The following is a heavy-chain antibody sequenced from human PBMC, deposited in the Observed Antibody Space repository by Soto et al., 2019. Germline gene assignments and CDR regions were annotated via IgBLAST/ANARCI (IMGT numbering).Heavy chain of an antibody. Sequence: PSETLSLTCGVYGGSFRNYYWGWIRQPPGKGLEWMGLISHSGRAISHPSFASRATISLDTTNNAFSLTLKSVTAADTAVYYCARGRSFRLVGVPLDSWGQGTLVTVSS. CDR1: GGSFRNYY. V-gene: IGHV4-34*11. CDR3: ARGRSFRLVGVPLDS. J-gene: IGHJ4*02. D-gene: IGHD3-16*02. CDR2: ISHSGRA.